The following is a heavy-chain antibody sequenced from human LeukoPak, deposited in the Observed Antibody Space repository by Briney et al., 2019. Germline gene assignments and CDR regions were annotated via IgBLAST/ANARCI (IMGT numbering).Heavy chain of an antibody. CDR1: GGTFSSYA. CDR2: IIPILGIA. J-gene: IGHJ6*02. V-gene: IGHV1-69*10. CDR3: ARGSPEDYYDSIGYYYYGMDV. Sequence: SVKVSCKASGGTFSSYAISWVRQAPGQGLEWMGRIIPILGIANYAQKFQGRVTITADKSTSTAYMELSSLRSEDTAVYYCARGSPEDYYDSIGYYYYGMDVWGQGTTVTVSS. D-gene: IGHD3-22*01.